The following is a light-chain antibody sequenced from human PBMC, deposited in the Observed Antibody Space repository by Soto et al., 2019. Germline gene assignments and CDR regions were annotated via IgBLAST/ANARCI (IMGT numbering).Light chain of an antibody. CDR1: SSDVGGYNY. CDR3: SSYTSSSTLSTYV. CDR2: DVS. J-gene: IGLJ1*01. Sequence: QSALTQPASVSGSPGQSITISCTGTSSDVGGYNYVSCYQHHPGKAPKLMIYDVSNRPSGVSNRFSGSKSGNTASLIISGLQAEDEADYYCSSYTSSSTLSTYVFGTGTKVTVL. V-gene: IGLV2-14*03.